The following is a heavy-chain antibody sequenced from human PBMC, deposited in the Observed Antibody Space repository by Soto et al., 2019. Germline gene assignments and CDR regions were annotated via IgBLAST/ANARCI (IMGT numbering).Heavy chain of an antibody. CDR2: ISPYKGNT. J-gene: IGHJ4*02. D-gene: IGHD3-10*01. CDR1: GYTFSSIG. Sequence: ASVKVSCKASGYTFSSIGISWVRQAPGQGLEWMGWISPYKGNTHYAQGLQGRVTMTTDTSTSTAYMELRSLRSDDTAVYYCATDLDDSGSYYTDYWGQGTRVTVSS. CDR3: ATDLDDSGSYYTDY. V-gene: IGHV1-18*01.